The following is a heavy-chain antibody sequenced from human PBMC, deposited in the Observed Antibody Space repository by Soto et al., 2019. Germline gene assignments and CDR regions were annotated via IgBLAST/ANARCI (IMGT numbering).Heavy chain of an antibody. V-gene: IGHV3-7*01. D-gene: IGHD3-22*01. CDR3: ARVTMIVVVTSYWYFDL. CDR2: IKQDGGEK. J-gene: IGHJ2*01. Sequence: HPGGSLRLSCAASGFSFSNYWMSWVRQAPGKGLEWVASIKQDGGEKYYVDSVRGRFTISKDNARNSLYLQMNSLRAEDTAVYYCARVTMIVVVTSYWYFDLWGRGTLVTVSS. CDR1: GFSFSNYW.